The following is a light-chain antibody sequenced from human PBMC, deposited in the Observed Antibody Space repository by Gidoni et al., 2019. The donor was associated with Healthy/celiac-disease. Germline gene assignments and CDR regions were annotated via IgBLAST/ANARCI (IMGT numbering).Light chain of an antibody. V-gene: IGKV1-33*01. CDR2: DAS. CDR3: QQYDNLPRYT. Sequence: DIQMTQSPSSLSASVGDRVTITCQASQDISNYLNWYQQKPGKAPKRLIYDASNLETGGPSRFSGSGSGTDFTFTISSLQPEDIATYYCQQYDNLPRYTFGQGTKLEIK. CDR1: QDISNY. J-gene: IGKJ2*01.